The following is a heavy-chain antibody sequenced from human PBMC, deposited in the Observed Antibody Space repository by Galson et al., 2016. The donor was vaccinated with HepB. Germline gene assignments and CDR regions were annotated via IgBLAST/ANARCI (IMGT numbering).Heavy chain of an antibody. D-gene: IGHD5-12*01. CDR1: GGSFSGYY. CDR2: TNHSGST. Sequence: ETLSLTCAVYGGSFSGYYWSWIRQPPGKGLAWIGETNHSGSTNYNPSLKSRVTISVDTSKNQFSLKLSSVTAADTAVYYCATSSRGYSGYAVNWFDPWGQGTLVTVSS. V-gene: IGHV4-34*01. CDR3: ATSSRGYSGYAVNWFDP. J-gene: IGHJ5*02.